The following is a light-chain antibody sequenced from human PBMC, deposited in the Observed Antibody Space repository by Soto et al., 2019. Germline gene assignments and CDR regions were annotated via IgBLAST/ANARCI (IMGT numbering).Light chain of an antibody. V-gene: IGLV2-14*01. J-gene: IGLJ2*01. CDR1: SSDVGGYNY. CDR3: NSYRSGGTLVV. CDR2: EVS. Sequence: QSALTQPASVSGSPGQSITISCTGTSSDVGGYNYVSWYQQHPGKAPKVLIYEVSNRPSGVSNRFSGSKSDNTASLTISGLQAEDEADYYCNSYRSGGTLVVFGGGTKLTVL.